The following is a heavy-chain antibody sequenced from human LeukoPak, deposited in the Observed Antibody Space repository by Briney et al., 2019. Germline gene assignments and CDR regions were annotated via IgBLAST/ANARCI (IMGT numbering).Heavy chain of an antibody. CDR3: ARIARAVTANYYYGMDV. CDR1: GFSLSTSGMC. V-gene: IGHV2-70*11. D-gene: IGHD4-17*01. J-gene: IGHJ6*02. CDR2: IDWDDDK. Sequence: SGPALVKRTQTLTLACTFSGFSLSTSGMCVSWIRQPPGKALEWLARIDWDDDKYYSTSLKTRLTISKDTSKNQVVLTMTNIDPVDTATYYCARIARAVTANYYYGMDVWGQGTTVTVSS.